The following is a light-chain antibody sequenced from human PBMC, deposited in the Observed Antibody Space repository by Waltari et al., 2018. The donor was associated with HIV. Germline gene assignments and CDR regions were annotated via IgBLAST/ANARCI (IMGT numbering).Light chain of an antibody. Sequence: SFGLTQPPSMSVVPGQTAKIPCSGVLAARYANWYQPKPGQAPAVVIVDNGHSTSWIFERFAGADAGRGATLVITAVRTEDESLCFCQSADSDGTVVFGGGT. J-gene: IGLJ2*01. V-gene: IGLV3-25*03. CDR2: DNG. CDR1: LAARY. CDR3: QSADSDGTVV.